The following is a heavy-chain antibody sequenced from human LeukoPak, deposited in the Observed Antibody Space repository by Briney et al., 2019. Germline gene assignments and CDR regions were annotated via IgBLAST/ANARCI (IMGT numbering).Heavy chain of an antibody. CDR1: GGSISSGGYS. V-gene: IGHV4-30-2*01. Sequence: PSQTLSLTCAVSGGSISSGGYSWSWIRQPPGKGLEWIGYIYHSGSTYYNPSLKSRVTISVDRSKNQFSLKLSSVTAADTAVYYCARAPYCGGDCWGLVDYWGQGTLVTVSS. D-gene: IGHD2-21*02. J-gene: IGHJ4*02. CDR3: ARAPYCGGDCWGLVDY. CDR2: IYHSGST.